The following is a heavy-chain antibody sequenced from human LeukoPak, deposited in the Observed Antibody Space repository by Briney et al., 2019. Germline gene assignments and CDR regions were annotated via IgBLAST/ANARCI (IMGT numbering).Heavy chain of an antibody. CDR3: ARVGIYGSDYFDY. Sequence: SETLSLTCTVSGGSISSYYWSWIRQPPGKGPEWIGYIYYSGSTNYNPSLKSRVTISVDTSKNQFSLKLSSVTAADTAVYYCARVGIYGSDYFDYWGQGTLVTVSS. D-gene: IGHD3-10*01. V-gene: IGHV4-59*01. CDR1: GGSISSYY. J-gene: IGHJ4*02. CDR2: IYYSGST.